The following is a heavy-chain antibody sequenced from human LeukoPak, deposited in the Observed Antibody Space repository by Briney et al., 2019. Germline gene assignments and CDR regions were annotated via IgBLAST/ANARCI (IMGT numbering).Heavy chain of an antibody. CDR3: ARDRVSGSGSIDY. J-gene: IGHJ4*02. V-gene: IGHV3-21*01. CDR2: ISSSSSYI. D-gene: IGHD3-10*01. Sequence: GGSLRLSCAASGFTLSRYSMNWVRQAPGKGLEWVSSISSSSSYIYYADSVKGRFTISRDNAKNSLYLQMNSLRVEDTAVYYCARDRVSGSGSIDYWGQGTLVTVSS. CDR1: GFTLSRYS.